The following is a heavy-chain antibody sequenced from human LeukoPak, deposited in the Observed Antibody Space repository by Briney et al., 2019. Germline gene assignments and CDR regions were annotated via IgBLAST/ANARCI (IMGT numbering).Heavy chain of an antibody. CDR2: ISWNSGSI. CDR3: AKDWDTAMEYYFDY. D-gene: IGHD5-18*01. J-gene: IGHJ4*02. V-gene: IGHV3-9*01. Sequence: GGSLRLSCAASGFIFEDYAMHWVRQAPGKGLEWVSGISWNSGSIGYADSVKGRFTISRDNAKNSLYLQMNSLRAEDTALYYCAKDWDTAMEYYFDYWGQGTLVTVSS. CDR1: GFIFEDYA.